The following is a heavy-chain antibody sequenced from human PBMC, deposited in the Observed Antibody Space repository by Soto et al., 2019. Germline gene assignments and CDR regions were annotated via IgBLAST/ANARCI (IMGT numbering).Heavy chain of an antibody. CDR1: GFSLSTSGMC. D-gene: IGHD6-19*01. J-gene: IGHJ6*02. V-gene: IGHV2-70*11. CDR2: IDWDDDK. Sequence: SGPTLVNPTQTLTLTCTFSGFSLSTSGMCVSWIRQPPGKALEWLARIDWDDDKYYSTSLKTRLTISKDTSKNQVVLTMTNMDPVDTATYYCARIRGIAVAGTPYYYYGMDVWGQGTTVTVS. CDR3: ARIRGIAVAGTPYYYYGMDV.